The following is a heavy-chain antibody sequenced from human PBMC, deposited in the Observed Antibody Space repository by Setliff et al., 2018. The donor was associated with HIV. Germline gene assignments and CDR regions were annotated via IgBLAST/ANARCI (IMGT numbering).Heavy chain of an antibody. V-gene: IGHV1-3*01. D-gene: IGHD6-13*01. CDR1: GYTFTSYA. Sequence: ASVKVSCKASGYTFTSYAMHWVRQAPGQRLEWMGWINAGNGNTKYSQKFQGRVTITRDTSASTAYMELSSLRSEDTAVYYRAKTIAAAATLPFDFWGQGTLVTSPQ. J-gene: IGHJ4*02. CDR3: AKTIAAAATLPFDF. CDR2: INAGNGNT.